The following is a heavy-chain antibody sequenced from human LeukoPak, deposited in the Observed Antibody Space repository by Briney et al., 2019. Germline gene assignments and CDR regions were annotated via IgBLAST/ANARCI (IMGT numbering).Heavy chain of an antibody. J-gene: IGHJ4*02. Sequence: PGGSLRLSCAASGFTFSSYGMHRVRQAPGKGLEWVAFIRYDGSNKYYADSVKGRFTISRDNSKNTLYLQMNSLRAEDTAVYYCAGSGWDTFDYWGQGPLVTVSS. D-gene: IGHD6-19*01. CDR3: AGSGWDTFDY. CDR2: IRYDGSNK. CDR1: GFTFSSYG. V-gene: IGHV3-30*02.